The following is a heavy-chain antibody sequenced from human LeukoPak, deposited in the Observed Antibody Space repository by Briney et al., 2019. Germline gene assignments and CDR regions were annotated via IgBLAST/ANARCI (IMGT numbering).Heavy chain of an antibody. D-gene: IGHD3-22*01. CDR2: INPNSGGT. Sequence: GASVKVSCKASGYTFTGYYMHWVRQAPGQGLEWMGWINPNSGGTNYAQKFQGRVTMTRDTFISTAYMELGRLRSDDTAVYYCARSYYYDSSGYYSTDYWGQGTLVTVSS. J-gene: IGHJ4*02. CDR3: ARSYYYDSSGYYSTDY. V-gene: IGHV1-2*02. CDR1: GYTFTGYY.